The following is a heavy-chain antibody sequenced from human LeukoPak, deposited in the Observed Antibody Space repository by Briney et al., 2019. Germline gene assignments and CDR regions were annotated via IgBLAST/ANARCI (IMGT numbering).Heavy chain of an antibody. CDR1: GFTFGDYA. J-gene: IGHJ4*02. V-gene: IGHV3-49*03. CDR2: IRSKAYGGTT. CDR3: TSFGDYVWGSYRYFDY. D-gene: IGHD3-16*02. Sequence: GGSLRLSCTASGFTFGDYAMSWFRQAPGKGLEWEGFIRSKAYGGTTEYAASVKGRFTISRDDSKSIAYLQMNSLKTEDTAVYYCTSFGDYVWGSYRYFDYWGQGTLVTVSS.